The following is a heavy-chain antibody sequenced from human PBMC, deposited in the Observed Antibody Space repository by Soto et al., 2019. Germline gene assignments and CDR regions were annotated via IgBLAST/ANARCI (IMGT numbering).Heavy chain of an antibody. V-gene: IGHV3-7*01. CDR2: INQDGTVK. CDR1: GSAFSNSW. CDR3: ALDYGD. Sequence: EVQLVESGGGLVQAGGSLRLSCAASGSAFSNSWMSWVRQSPARGLEWVANINQDGTVKDYLDSVKGRFTVSRDNAKNSLYLQMNSLRAEDTALYYCALDYGDWGRGTLVTVSS. J-gene: IGHJ4*02. D-gene: IGHD3-16*01.